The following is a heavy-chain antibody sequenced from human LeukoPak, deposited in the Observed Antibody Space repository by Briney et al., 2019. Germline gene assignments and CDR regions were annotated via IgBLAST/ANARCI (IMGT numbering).Heavy chain of an antibody. D-gene: IGHD3-22*01. V-gene: IGHV1-8*01. CDR3: ARDTMIRNWFDP. Sequence: ASVKVSCKASGYTFTSYDINWVRQATGQGFEWMGWMNPNSGNTGYAQKFQGRVTMTRNTSISTAYMELSSLRSEDTAVYYCARDTMIRNWFDPWGQGTLVTVSS. J-gene: IGHJ5*02. CDR2: MNPNSGNT. CDR1: GYTFTSYD.